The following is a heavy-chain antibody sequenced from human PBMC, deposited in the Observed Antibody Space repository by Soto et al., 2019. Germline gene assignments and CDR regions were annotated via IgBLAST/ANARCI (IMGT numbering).Heavy chain of an antibody. J-gene: IGHJ4*02. CDR1: GYTSTIYG. Sequence: ASVKVSCKASGYTSTIYGISWVLQAPGEGLEWMGWISAYNGNTNYAQKLQGRVTMTTDTSTSTAYMELRSLRSDDTAVYYCARDMEAGIGVLMVYAIVFDYWGQGTLVTVSS. D-gene: IGHD2-8*01. V-gene: IGHV1-18*01. CDR2: ISAYNGNT. CDR3: ARDMEAGIGVLMVYAIVFDY.